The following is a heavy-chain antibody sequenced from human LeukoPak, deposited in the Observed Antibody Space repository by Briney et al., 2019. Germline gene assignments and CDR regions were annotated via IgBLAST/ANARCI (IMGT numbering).Heavy chain of an antibody. CDR2: ISWNSGSI. CDR3: AKHNGYFDY. V-gene: IGHV3-9*01. J-gene: IGHJ4*02. Sequence: GGSLRLSCAASGFTFDDYAMHWVRQAPGKGLEWVSGISWNSGSIGYADSVKGRFTISRDNAKNSLYLQMNSLRAEDTALYYCAKHNGYFDYWGQGTLVTVSS. CDR1: GFTFDDYA. D-gene: IGHD1-1*01.